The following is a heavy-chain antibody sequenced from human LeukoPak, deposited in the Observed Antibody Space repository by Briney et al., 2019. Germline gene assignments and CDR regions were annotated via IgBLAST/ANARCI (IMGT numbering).Heavy chain of an antibody. CDR2: IYPGDSDT. V-gene: IGHV5-51*01. Sequence: GESLKISCKGSGYSFTSYWIGWVRPMPGKGLEWMGIIYPGDSDTRYSPSFQGQVTISADKSISTAYLQWSSLKASDTAMYYCARGSTYYYDSSGSEDAFDIWGQGTMVTVSS. CDR3: ARGSTYYYDSSGSEDAFDI. CDR1: GYSFTSYW. J-gene: IGHJ3*02. D-gene: IGHD3-22*01.